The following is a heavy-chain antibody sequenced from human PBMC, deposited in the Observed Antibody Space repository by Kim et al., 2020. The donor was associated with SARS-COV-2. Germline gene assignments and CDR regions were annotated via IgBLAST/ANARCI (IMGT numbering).Heavy chain of an antibody. CDR2: ISYDGSNK. Sequence: GGSLRLSCAASGFTFSSYAMHWVRQAPGKGLEWVAVISYDGSNKYYADSVKGRFTISRDNSKNTLYLQMNSLRAEDTAVYYCARGSPRGIAVADWGQGTLVTVSS. V-gene: IGHV3-30*04. CDR1: GFTFSSYA. D-gene: IGHD6-19*01. CDR3: ARGSPRGIAVAD. J-gene: IGHJ4*02.